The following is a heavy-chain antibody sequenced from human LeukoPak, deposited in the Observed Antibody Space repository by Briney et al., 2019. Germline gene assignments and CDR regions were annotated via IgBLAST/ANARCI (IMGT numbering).Heavy chain of an antibody. CDR3: AXDPPAVSINTYA. J-gene: IGHJ4*02. Sequence: PGGSLRLSCAASGFTVGNNYMNWVRQAPGKGLEWVSLIFSHGETSYADSVKGRFTISRDNSKNTLYLQMNGLRVEDTAVYYCAXDPPAVSINTYAWGQGTLVTVSS. CDR1: GFTVGNNY. CDR2: IFSHGET. V-gene: IGHV3-66*01. D-gene: IGHD2-8*01.